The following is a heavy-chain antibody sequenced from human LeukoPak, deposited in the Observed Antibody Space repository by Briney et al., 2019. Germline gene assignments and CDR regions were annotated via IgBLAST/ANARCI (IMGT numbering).Heavy chain of an antibody. CDR2: IGGSGGST. CDR3: AKDAVGATAYYFDY. D-gene: IGHD1-26*01. V-gene: IGHV3-23*01. CDR1: GFIFSSYA. J-gene: IGHJ4*02. Sequence: PGGSLRLSCVASGFIFSSYAMSWVRQAPGKGLEWVSDIGGSGGSTYYADSVKGRFTISRDSSKNTVYLQMNSLRAEDTAVYYCAKDAVGATAYYFDYWGQGTMVTVSS.